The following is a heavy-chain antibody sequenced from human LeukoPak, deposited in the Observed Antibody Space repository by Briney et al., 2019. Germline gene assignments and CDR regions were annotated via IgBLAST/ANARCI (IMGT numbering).Heavy chain of an antibody. CDR2: IRSKANSYAT. CDR3: TRSTVKAIDYFDY. J-gene: IGHJ4*02. V-gene: IGHV3-73*01. CDR1: GFTFSCSA. D-gene: IGHD4-17*01. Sequence: GGSLRLSCAASGFTFSCSAMHWVRQASGKGLEWVGRIRSKANSYATAYAASVKGRFTISRDDSKNTAYLQMNSLKTEDTAVYYCTRSTVKAIDYFDYWGQGTLVTVSS.